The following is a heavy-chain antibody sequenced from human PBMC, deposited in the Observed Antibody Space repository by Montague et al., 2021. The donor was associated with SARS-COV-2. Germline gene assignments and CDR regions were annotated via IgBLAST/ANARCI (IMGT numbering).Heavy chain of an antibody. CDR3: ARAHITMIVVVDAFDI. J-gene: IGHJ3*02. CDR2: IYYSGST. CDR1: GGSISSGGYY. D-gene: IGHD3-22*01. Sequence: TLSLTCTVSGGSISSGGYYWSWIRQHLGKGLEWIGYIYYSGSTYYNPSLRSRVTISVDTSKNQFSLKLSSVTAADTAVYYCARAHITMIVVVDAFDIWGQGTMVTVSS. V-gene: IGHV4-31*03.